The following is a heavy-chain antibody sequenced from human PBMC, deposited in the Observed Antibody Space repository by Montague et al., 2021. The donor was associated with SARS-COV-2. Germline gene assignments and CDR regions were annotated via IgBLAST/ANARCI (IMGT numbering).Heavy chain of an antibody. D-gene: IGHD6-19*01. J-gene: IGHJ3*02. CDR1: GGSISSYY. CDR3: ARGSGWMGNAFDI. CDR2: VYTSGST. Sequence: SETLSLTCTVSGGSISSYYYCWIRQPPRKGLEWIGYVYTSGSTNYDPFLKSRVNISVDTHKNPFSLKLSSVTAADTAAYYCARGSGWMGNAFDIWGQATMV. V-gene: IGHV4-59*01.